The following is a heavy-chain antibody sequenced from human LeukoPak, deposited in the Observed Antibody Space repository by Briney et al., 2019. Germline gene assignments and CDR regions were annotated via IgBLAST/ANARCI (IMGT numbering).Heavy chain of an antibody. CDR1: GFTFSSYA. D-gene: IGHD3-9*01. V-gene: IGHV3-23*01. Sequence: PGGSLRLSCAASGFTFSSYAMSWVRQAPGKGLEWVSAISGSGGSTYYADSVKGRFTISRDNSKNMLYLQMNSLRAEDTAVYYCAKEPPVLRYFDWFAYDAFDIWGQGTMVTVSS. CDR3: AKEPPVLRYFDWFAYDAFDI. J-gene: IGHJ3*02. CDR2: ISGSGGST.